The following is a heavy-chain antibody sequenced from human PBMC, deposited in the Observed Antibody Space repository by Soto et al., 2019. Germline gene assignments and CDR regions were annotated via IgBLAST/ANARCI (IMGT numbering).Heavy chain of an antibody. CDR2: IYYSGST. J-gene: IGHJ3*02. CDR1: GGSISSSSYY. V-gene: IGHV4-39*01. Sequence: QLQLQESGPGLVKPSETLSLTCTVSGGSISSSSYYWDWIRQPPGKGLEWLGSIYYSGSTYYNPSLKSRLTISADTSKNQFSLKLSSVTAADTAGYYCARQAVAFDIWGQGTLVTVSS. CDR3: ARQAVAFDI.